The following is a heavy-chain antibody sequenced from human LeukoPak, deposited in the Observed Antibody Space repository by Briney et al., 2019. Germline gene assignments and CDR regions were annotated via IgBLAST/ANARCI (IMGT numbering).Heavy chain of an antibody. CDR3: ASLNRDGYNTPWY. Sequence: PSETLSLTCTVSGGSISSGGYYRSWIRQHPGKGLEWIGYIYYSGSTYYNPSLKSRVTISVDTSKNQFSLKLSSVTAADTAVYYCASLNRDGYNTPWYWGQGTLVTVSS. V-gene: IGHV4-31*03. CDR2: IYYSGST. J-gene: IGHJ4*02. CDR1: GGSISSGGYY. D-gene: IGHD5-24*01.